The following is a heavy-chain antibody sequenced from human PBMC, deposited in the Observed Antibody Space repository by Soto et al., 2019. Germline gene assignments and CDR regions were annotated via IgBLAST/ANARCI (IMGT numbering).Heavy chain of an antibody. Sequence: SETLSLTCTVSGGSISTYYWSWIRQPPGKGLEWIGEINHSGSTNYNPSLKSRVTISVDTSKNQFSLKLSSVTAADTAVYYCARGRLGYCSGGSCAFDYWGQGTPVTVSS. D-gene: IGHD2-15*01. CDR1: GGSISTYY. CDR2: INHSGST. V-gene: IGHV4-34*01. CDR3: ARGRLGYCSGGSCAFDY. J-gene: IGHJ4*02.